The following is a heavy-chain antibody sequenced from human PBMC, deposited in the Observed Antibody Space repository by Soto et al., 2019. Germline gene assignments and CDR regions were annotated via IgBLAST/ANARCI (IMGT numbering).Heavy chain of an antibody. V-gene: IGHV3-23*01. CDR1: GFTFSSYP. CDR2: ISSSGGST. D-gene: IGHD3-22*01. CDR3: AKYQPMTQPRPYFDY. Sequence: EVQLLESGGDLIQPGGSLRLSCAASGFTFSSYPMSWVRQAPGKGLGWVSAISSSGGSTFYADSVKGRFTISRDNSRNTLYLQMNSLSAEDTAIYYCAKYQPMTQPRPYFDYWGQGTLVTVSS. J-gene: IGHJ4*02.